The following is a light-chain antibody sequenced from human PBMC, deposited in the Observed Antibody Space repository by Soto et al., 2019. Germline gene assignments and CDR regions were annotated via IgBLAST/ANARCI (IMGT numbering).Light chain of an antibody. Sequence: DIQMTQSPSSVSAPVGDRVTISCRASQDINKWLAWYQQKPGKAPKLLFSAASTLQSEVPSRFSGSGSGTEFTLTIQSLQPDDIATYSCQQASSFPHTFGQGTKLEIK. CDR2: AAS. CDR3: QQASSFPHT. J-gene: IGKJ2*01. V-gene: IGKV1-12*01. CDR1: QDINKW.